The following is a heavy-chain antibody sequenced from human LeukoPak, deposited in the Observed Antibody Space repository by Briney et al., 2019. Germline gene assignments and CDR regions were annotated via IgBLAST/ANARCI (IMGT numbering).Heavy chain of an antibody. Sequence: ASVKVSCKASGYTFTSYGISWVRQAPGQGLEWMGWINPYNGNTISAQKLQGRVTMTTDTSTSTAYMELRSLRSDDTAVYYCARIAVAATWNFDFWGQGTLVTVSS. CDR3: ARIAVAATWNFDF. J-gene: IGHJ4*02. CDR1: GYTFTSYG. V-gene: IGHV1-18*01. CDR2: INPYNGNT. D-gene: IGHD6-19*01.